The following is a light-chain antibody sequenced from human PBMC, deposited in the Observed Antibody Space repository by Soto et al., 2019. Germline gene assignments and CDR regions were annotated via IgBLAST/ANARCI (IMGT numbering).Light chain of an antibody. J-gene: IGLJ2*01. V-gene: IGLV1-44*01. Sequence: QSVLTQPPSASGTPGQRVTISCSGSSSNIGSNTVNWYQQLPGTAPKLLIYANNNRPSGVPDRFSGSKSGTSASLAIAELQAEDEADYYCQSYDTSLSGSVVLGGGTKLTVL. CDR3: QSYDTSLSGSVV. CDR2: ANN. CDR1: SSNIGSNT.